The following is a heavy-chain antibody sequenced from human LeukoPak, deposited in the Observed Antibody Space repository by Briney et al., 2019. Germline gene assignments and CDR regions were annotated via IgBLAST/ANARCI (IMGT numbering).Heavy chain of an antibody. CDR3: ARADRRYCSDGSCPLDC. CDR1: GGCFSGYY. J-gene: IGHJ4*02. Sequence: NPSESLSLACAVYGGCFSGYYWTWVRQPPGKGLEWIGEINHSGSTNYNPSLKSRVTISVDTSKNQFSLKLSSVTAADTAVYYCARADRRYCSDGSCPLDCWGQGTLVTVSS. D-gene: IGHD2-15*01. V-gene: IGHV4-34*01. CDR2: INHSGST.